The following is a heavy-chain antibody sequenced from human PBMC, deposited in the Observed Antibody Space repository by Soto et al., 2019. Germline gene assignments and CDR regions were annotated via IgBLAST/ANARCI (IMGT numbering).Heavy chain of an antibody. CDR3: ETVSWRFSDFDY. CDR2: FDPGDGET. Sequence: ASVKGSCQVSGYTLTELSMHWVRQAPGKGLEWMGGFDPGDGETIYAQKFQGRVTMTEDTSTDTAYMELSSLRSEDTAVYYCETVSWRFSDFDYWGQGTLVTVSS. V-gene: IGHV1-24*01. CDR1: GYTLTELS. D-gene: IGHD3-3*01. J-gene: IGHJ4*02.